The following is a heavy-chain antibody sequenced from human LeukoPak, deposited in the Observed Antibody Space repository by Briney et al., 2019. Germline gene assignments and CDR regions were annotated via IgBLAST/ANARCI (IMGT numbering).Heavy chain of an antibody. CDR2: ISSSGTTI. CDR1: GFTFSSYE. D-gene: IGHD3-22*01. J-gene: IGHJ4*02. Sequence: GGSLRLSCAASGFTFSSYEMNWVRQAPGKGLAWVSYISSSGTTIYYADSVKGRFTISRDNAKNSLYLQMNSPRAEDTAVYYCARVNYDSSGYDDYWGQGTLVTVSS. CDR3: ARVNYDSSGYDDY. V-gene: IGHV3-48*03.